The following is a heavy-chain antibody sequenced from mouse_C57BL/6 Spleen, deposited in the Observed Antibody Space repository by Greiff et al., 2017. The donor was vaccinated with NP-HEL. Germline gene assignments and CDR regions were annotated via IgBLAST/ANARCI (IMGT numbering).Heavy chain of an antibody. Sequence: QVQLKESGPELVKPGASVKISCKASGYAFSSSWMNWVKQRPGKGLEWIGRIYPGDGDTNYNGKFKGKATLTADKSSSTAYMQLSSLTSEDSAVYFCARGTGTEVWGTGTTVTVSS. D-gene: IGHD4-1*01. V-gene: IGHV1-82*01. J-gene: IGHJ1*03. CDR3: ARGTGTEV. CDR2: IYPGDGDT. CDR1: GYAFSSSW.